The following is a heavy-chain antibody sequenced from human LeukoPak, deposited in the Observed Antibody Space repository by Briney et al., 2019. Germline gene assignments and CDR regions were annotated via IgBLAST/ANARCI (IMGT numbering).Heavy chain of an antibody. Sequence: PGGSLRLSCAASGFTFSSYWMHWVRQAPGKGLVGVSRINDDGRSTSYADSVKGRFTISRDNSKNTLYLQMNSLRAEDTAVYYCAKDSSSTVTTCPVYWGQGTLVTVSS. D-gene: IGHD4-17*01. CDR1: GFTFSSYW. V-gene: IGHV3-74*01. J-gene: IGHJ4*02. CDR3: AKDSSSTVTTCPVY. CDR2: INDDGRST.